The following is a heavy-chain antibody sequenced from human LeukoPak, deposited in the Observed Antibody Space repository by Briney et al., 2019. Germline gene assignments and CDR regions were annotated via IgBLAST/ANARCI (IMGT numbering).Heavy chain of an antibody. CDR3: AKGRLKLRLGELSSFYY. CDR2: IYSGGST. CDR1: GFTVSSNY. V-gene: IGHV3-53*01. J-gene: IGHJ4*02. Sequence: GGSLRLSCAASGFTVSSNYMSWVRQAPGKGLEWVSVIYSGGSTYYADSVKGRFTISRDNSKNTLYLQMNSLRAEDTAVYYCAKGRLKLRLGELSSFYYWGQGTLVTVSS. D-gene: IGHD3-16*02.